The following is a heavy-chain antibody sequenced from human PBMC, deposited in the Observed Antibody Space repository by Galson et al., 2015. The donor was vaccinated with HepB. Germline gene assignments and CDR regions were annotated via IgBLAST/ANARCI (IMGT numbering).Heavy chain of an antibody. CDR2: IYPGDSDT. Sequence: QSGAEVKKPGESLKISCKGSGYSFTSYWIGWVRQMPGKGLEWMGIIYPGDSDTRYSPSFQGQVTISADKSISTAYLQWSSLKASDTAMYYWARHRFRVDSSGRRPDAFDIWGQGTMVTVSS. V-gene: IGHV5-51*01. D-gene: IGHD3-22*01. CDR3: ARHRFRVDSSGRRPDAFDI. J-gene: IGHJ3*02. CDR1: GYSFTSYW.